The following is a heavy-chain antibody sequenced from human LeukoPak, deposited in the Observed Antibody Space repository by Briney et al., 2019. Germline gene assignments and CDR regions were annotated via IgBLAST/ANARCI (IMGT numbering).Heavy chain of an antibody. D-gene: IGHD2-2*01. CDR2: ISSNGGST. Sequence: GGSLRLSCAASGFTFSSYAMRWVRQAPGKGLEYVSAISSNGGSTYYANSVKGRFTISRDNSKNTLYLQMNSLRAEDTAVYYCAKDAIVGYCSSTSCSGGFDYWGQGTLVTVSS. J-gene: IGHJ4*02. V-gene: IGHV3-64*01. CDR1: GFTFSSYA. CDR3: AKDAIVGYCSSTSCSGGFDY.